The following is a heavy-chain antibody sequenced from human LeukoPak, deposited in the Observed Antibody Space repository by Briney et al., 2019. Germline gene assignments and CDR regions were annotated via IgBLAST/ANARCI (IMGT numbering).Heavy chain of an antibody. V-gene: IGHV1-8*01. D-gene: IGHD4-23*01. CDR2: MNPNSGNT. CDR1: GYTFTIYD. J-gene: IGHJ4*02. Sequence: ASVTVSFKASGYTFTIYDINWVRQAPGQGLEWMGWMNPNSGNTGYAQKFQGRVTMTRNTSISTAYMELSSLRSEDTAVYYCARARLLNSGFDYWGQGTLVTVSS. CDR3: ARARLLNSGFDY.